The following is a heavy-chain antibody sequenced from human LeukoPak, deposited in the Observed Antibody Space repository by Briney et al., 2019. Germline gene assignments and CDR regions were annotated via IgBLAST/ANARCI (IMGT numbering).Heavy chain of an antibody. Sequence: GGSLRLSCAASGFTFSSYAMSWVRQAPGKGLEWVSSISSSSSYIYYADSVKGRFTISRDNAKNSLYLQMNSLRAEDTAVYYCARERVEWLSLHDAFDIWGQGTMVTVSS. CDR3: ARERVEWLSLHDAFDI. CDR2: ISSSSSYI. V-gene: IGHV3-21*01. D-gene: IGHD3-3*01. CDR1: GFTFSSYA. J-gene: IGHJ3*02.